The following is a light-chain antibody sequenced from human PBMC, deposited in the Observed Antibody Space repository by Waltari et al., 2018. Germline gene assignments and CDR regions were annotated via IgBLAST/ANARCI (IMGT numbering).Light chain of an antibody. V-gene: IGKV3-20*01. CDR3: QHYLRLPVT. CDR2: AAS. Sequence: EIGLTQSPGTLSLSPGERATLSCRASQSISRTLVWYQKKPGQAPRLLIYAASTRATGIPDRFSGSGSGTDFSLTISRLEPEDFAVYYCQHYLRLPVTFGQGTKVEIK. CDR1: QSISRT. J-gene: IGKJ1*01.